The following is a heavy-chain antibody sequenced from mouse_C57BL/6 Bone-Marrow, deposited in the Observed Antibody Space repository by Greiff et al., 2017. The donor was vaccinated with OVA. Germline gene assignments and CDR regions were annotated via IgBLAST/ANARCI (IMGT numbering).Heavy chain of an antibody. V-gene: IGHV1-54*01. Sequence: LQESGAELVRPGTSVKVSCKASGYAFTNYLIEWVKQRPGQGLEWIGVINPGSGGTNYNEKFKGKATLTADKSSSTAYMQLSSLTSEDSAVYFCARDTYWDVEVWGTGTTGTVS. J-gene: IGHJ1*03. CDR2: INPGSGGT. CDR3: ARDTYWDVEV. CDR1: GYAFTNYL.